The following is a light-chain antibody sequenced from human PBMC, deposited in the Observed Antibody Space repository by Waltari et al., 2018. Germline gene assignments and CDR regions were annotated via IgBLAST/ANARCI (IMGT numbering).Light chain of an antibody. CDR3: QHYYNWPLTGA. Sequence: EVLMTQSPSTLSVSPGERATLSCRASESIGSQLAWYQHKPGQAPRLLIFHASNRASHTPARFSGSGSGTEFTLTISSLQSEDFAVYYCQHYYNWPLTGAFGQGTKVEIK. V-gene: IGKV3D-15*01. CDR1: ESIGSQ. J-gene: IGKJ1*01. CDR2: HAS.